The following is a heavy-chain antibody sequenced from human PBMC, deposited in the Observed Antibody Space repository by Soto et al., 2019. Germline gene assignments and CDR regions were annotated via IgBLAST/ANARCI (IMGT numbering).Heavy chain of an antibody. CDR2: IYPGDSDT. D-gene: IGHD3-3*01. Sequence: GESLKISCKGSGYSFTSYWIGWVRQMPGKGLEWMGIIYPGDSDTRYSPSFQGQVTISADKSISTAYLQWSSLKASDTAMYYCARLTYYDFWSGYYTGGWFDPWGQGTPVTVSS. J-gene: IGHJ5*02. V-gene: IGHV5-51*01. CDR1: GYSFTSYW. CDR3: ARLTYYDFWSGYYTGGWFDP.